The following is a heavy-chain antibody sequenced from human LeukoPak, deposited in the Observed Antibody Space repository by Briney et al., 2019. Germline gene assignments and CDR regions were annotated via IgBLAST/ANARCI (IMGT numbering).Heavy chain of an antibody. CDR2: IKQDGSEI. CDR1: GFTVSSNY. Sequence: GALRLSCAASGFTVSSNYMSWVRQAPGKGLEWVANIKQDGSEIYYVDSVKGRFTISRDNAKNSLYLQMNSLRAEDTAVYYCARPPVGSSSHFDYWGQGTLVTVSS. D-gene: IGHD6-6*01. V-gene: IGHV3-7*01. J-gene: IGHJ4*02. CDR3: ARPPVGSSSHFDY.